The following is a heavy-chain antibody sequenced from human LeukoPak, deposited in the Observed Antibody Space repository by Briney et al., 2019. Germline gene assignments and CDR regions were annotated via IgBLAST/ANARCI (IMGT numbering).Heavy chain of an antibody. CDR3: ARITYYDYVWGSYRMDY. D-gene: IGHD3-16*01. V-gene: IGHV4-34*01. CDR2: INESGSI. J-gene: IGHJ4*02. Sequence: SETLSLTCEVSGGSFSHYFWSWIRQAPGKGLEWIGEINESGSINSSPSLKTRVTISVDTSKNQFSLKLSSVTAADTAVYYCARITYYDYVWGSYRMDYWGQGTLVTVSS. CDR1: GGSFSHYF.